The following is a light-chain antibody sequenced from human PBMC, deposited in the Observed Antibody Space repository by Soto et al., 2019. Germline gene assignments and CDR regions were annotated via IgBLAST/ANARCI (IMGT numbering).Light chain of an antibody. V-gene: IGKV1-39*01. CDR3: QQRYSTLGS. CDR1: HSINNY. J-gene: IGKJ2*03. CDR2: AAS. Sequence: IQMTQSPSSLSASVGDRVIITCRSDHSINNYLTWYQQRPGKVPKLLIYAASTLQSGGPSRFSGSGSGRVFTLTINSLQPEDFATYYCQQRYSTLGSFGRGTRVEI.